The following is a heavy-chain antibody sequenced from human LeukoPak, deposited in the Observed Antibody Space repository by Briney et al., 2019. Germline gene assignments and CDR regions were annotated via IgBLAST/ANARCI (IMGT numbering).Heavy chain of an antibody. V-gene: IGHV3-74*01. CDR3: ARVGDYYGDYVRFDY. J-gene: IGHJ4*02. D-gene: IGHD4-17*01. Sequence: GGSLRLSCAASGFTFSSYWMHWVRQAPGKGLVWVSRINSDGSSTSYADSVKGRFTISRDNAKNTLYLQLNSLRAEDTAVYYCARVGDYYGDYVRFDYWGQGTLVTVSS. CDR2: INSDGSST. CDR1: GFTFSSYW.